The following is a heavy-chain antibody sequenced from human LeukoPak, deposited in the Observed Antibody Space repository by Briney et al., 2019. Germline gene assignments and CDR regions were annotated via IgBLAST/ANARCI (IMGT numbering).Heavy chain of an antibody. CDR3: ARNRAFGTFDAFDM. J-gene: IGHJ3*02. CDR2: VRYDGTDE. CDR1: GFTFSTYS. Sequence: SGGSLRLSCAAPGFTFSTYSMNWVRQAPGKGLEWLAFVRYDGTDESYGASVRGRLTISRDDSLNTLYLQMDSLGHDDTAVYYCARNRAFGTFDAFDMWGQGTMVTVSS. D-gene: IGHD3-10*01. V-gene: IGHV3-30*02.